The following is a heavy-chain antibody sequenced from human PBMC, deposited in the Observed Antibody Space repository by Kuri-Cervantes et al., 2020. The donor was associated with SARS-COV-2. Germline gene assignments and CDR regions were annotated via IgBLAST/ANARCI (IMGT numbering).Heavy chain of an antibody. Sequence: SETLSLTCTVSGGSISSYYWSWIRQPPGKGLEWIGYIYYSGSTNYNPSLKSRVTISVDTSKNQFSLKLSSVTAADTAVYYCARDRAITIFGVVNNENWFDPWGQGTLVTVSS. CDR2: IYYSGST. CDR3: ARDRAITIFGVVNNENWFDP. D-gene: IGHD3-3*01. V-gene: IGHV4-59*01. J-gene: IGHJ5*02. CDR1: GGSISSYY.